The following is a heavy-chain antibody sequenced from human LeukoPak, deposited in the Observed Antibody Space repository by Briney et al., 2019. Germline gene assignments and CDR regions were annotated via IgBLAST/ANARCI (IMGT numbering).Heavy chain of an antibody. CDR1: GGSISSGDYY. V-gene: IGHV4-30-4*08. Sequence: SETLSLTCTVSGGSISSGDYYWSWIRQPPGKGLEWIGYIYYSGSTYYNPSLKSRVTISVDTSKNQFSLKLSSVTAADTAVYYCARDDRWTPGWFDPWGQGTLVTVSS. CDR3: ARDDRWTPGWFDP. J-gene: IGHJ5*02. CDR2: IYYSGST. D-gene: IGHD4-23*01.